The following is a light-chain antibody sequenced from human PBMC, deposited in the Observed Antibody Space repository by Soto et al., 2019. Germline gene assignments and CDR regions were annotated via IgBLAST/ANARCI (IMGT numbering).Light chain of an antibody. CDR3: AAWDDSLYGLV. J-gene: IGLJ2*01. CDR2: TND. V-gene: IGLV1-44*01. Sequence: QSALTQPTSTSGTPGQRVTISCSGSSTNVGINPVNWYQQFPGTAPRLLIYTNDQRPSGVPGRFSGSKSGTSASLDISGLQSEDEADYYCAAWDDSLYGLVFGGGTKLTVL. CDR1: STNVGINP.